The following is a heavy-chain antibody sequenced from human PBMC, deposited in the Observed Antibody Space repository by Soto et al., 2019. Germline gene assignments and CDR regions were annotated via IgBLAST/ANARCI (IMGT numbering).Heavy chain of an antibody. CDR3: ATWEIAATLGDAFDI. J-gene: IGHJ3*02. CDR1: GYSFTSYW. CDR2: IYPGDSDT. Sequence: GESLKISCKGSGYSFTSYWIGWVRQMPGKGLEWMGIIYPGDSDTRYSPSFQGQVTISADKSISTAYLQWSSLKASDTAMYYCATWEIAATLGDAFDIWGQGTMVTVSS. D-gene: IGHD6-13*01. V-gene: IGHV5-51*01.